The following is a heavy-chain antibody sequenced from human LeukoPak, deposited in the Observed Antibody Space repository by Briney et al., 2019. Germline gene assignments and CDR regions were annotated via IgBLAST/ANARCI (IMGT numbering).Heavy chain of an antibody. CDR3: ARSLPAAIHLDY. CDR1: GYSISSGYY. J-gene: IGHJ4*02. Sequence: SETLSLTCTVSGYSISSGYYWGWIRQPPGKGLEWIGSIYHSGSTYYNPSLKSRVTISVDTSKNQFSLKLSSVTAADTAVYYCARSLPAAIHLDYWGQGTLVTVSS. V-gene: IGHV4-38-2*02. CDR2: IYHSGST. D-gene: IGHD2-2*01.